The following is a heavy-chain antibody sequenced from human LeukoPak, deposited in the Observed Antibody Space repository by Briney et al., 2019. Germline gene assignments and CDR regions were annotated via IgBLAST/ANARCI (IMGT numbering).Heavy chain of an antibody. CDR1: GFTFSSYW. CDR2: INSDGSST. V-gene: IGHV3-74*01. J-gene: IGHJ4*02. Sequence: GGSLRLSCAASGFTFSSYWMHWVRQAPGKGLVWVSRINSDGSSTSYADSVKGRFTISRDNAKNTLYLQMNSLRAEDTAVYYCARMNSSSWYSRLGYFDYWGQGTLVTVSS. CDR3: ARMNSSSWYSRLGYFDY. D-gene: IGHD6-13*01.